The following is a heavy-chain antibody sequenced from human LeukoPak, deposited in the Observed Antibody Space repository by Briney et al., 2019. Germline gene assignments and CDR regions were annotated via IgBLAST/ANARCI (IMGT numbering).Heavy chain of an antibody. D-gene: IGHD6-13*01. CDR3: ASAYSSSWYYY. V-gene: IGHV4-4*07. CDR2: ICTSGST. Sequence: SETLSLTXTVSGGSISSYYWSWIRQPAGKGLEWIGRICTSGSTNYNPSLKSRVTMSVDTSKNQFSLKLSSVTAADTAVYYCASAYSSSWYYYWGQGTLVTVSS. CDR1: GGSISSYY. J-gene: IGHJ4*02.